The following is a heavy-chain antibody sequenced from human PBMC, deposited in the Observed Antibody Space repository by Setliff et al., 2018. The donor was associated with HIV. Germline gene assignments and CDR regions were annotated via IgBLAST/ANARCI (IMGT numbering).Heavy chain of an antibody. CDR1: GYTFNTYD. CDR3: ARGVTTIQY. CDR2: MNANSGSA. J-gene: IGHJ4*02. V-gene: IGHV1-8*02. Sequence: AASVKVSCKASGYTFNTYDLVWVRQTSGQGIEWMGSMNANSGSAVYAPQFQGRVTMTRNTSISTAYMDMRRLRSEDTDVYYCARGVTTIQYWGQGSLVTVSS. D-gene: IGHD4-4*01.